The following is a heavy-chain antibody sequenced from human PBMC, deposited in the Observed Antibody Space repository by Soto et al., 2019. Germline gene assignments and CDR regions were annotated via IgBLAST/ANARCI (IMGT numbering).Heavy chain of an antibody. CDR3: ARLTAYYGSGLNWFDT. J-gene: IGHJ5*02. CDR1: GGSISSGGYY. Sequence: QVQLQESGPGLVKPSQTLSLTCTVSGGSISSGGYYWSWIRQHPGKGLEWIGYIYYSGSTYYNPSLKSRVTISVDTSKNQFSLKLSSVTAADTSVYYCARLTAYYGSGLNWFDTWGQGTLVTVSS. D-gene: IGHD3-10*01. V-gene: IGHV4-31*03. CDR2: IYYSGST.